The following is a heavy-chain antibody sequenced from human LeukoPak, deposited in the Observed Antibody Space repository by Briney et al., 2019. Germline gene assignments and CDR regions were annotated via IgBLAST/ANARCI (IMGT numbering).Heavy chain of an antibody. D-gene: IGHD6-13*01. CDR2: ISYDGSNK. CDR3: AKGLGSSWSLGPTDY. J-gene: IGHJ4*02. Sequence: PGGSLRLSCAASGFTFSSYGMHWVRQAPGTGLEWVAVISYDGSNKYYADSVKGRFTISRDNSKNTLYLQMNSLRAEDTAVYYCAKGLGSSWSLGPTDYWGQGTLVTVSS. V-gene: IGHV3-30*18. CDR1: GFTFSSYG.